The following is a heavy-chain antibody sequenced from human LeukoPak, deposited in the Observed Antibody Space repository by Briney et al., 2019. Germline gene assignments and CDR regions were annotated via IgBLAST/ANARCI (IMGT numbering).Heavy chain of an antibody. CDR2: IYYSGST. J-gene: IGHJ4*02. CDR3: ARGLTVHYYDSSGYYYGFDY. Sequence: PSETLSLTCTVSGGSISSYYWSWIRQPPGKGLEWIGYIYYSGSTNYNPSLKSRVTISVDTSKNQFSLKLSSVTAADTAVYYCARGLTVHYYDSSGYYYGFDYWGQGTLVTVSS. CDR1: GGSISSYY. D-gene: IGHD3-22*01. V-gene: IGHV4-59*01.